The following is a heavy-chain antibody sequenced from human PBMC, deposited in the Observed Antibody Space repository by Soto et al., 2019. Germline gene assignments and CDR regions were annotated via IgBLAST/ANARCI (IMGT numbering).Heavy chain of an antibody. Sequence: AAVKVCCKASGYTYSTYGVSWVRQAPGQGLEWMGWITVSDGNTNYIDNLQGRVTMTTXTXXSXXXMXLXXLRXDXTAAHCCASSYSDGSYWYFADWGQGTLVTVSA. CDR1: GYTYSTYG. D-gene: IGHD3-22*01. CDR3: ASSYSDGSYWYFAD. J-gene: IGHJ4*02. V-gene: IGHV1-18*04. CDR2: ITVSDGNT.